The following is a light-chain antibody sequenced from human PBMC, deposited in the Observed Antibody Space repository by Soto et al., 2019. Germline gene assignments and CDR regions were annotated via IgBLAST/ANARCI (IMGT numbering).Light chain of an antibody. CDR3: QQSYSTPWT. CDR1: QSLNNY. Sequence: IQMTQSPSTLSASVGDRVTITCRASQSLNNYLAWYQQKPGKAPKLLIYDASTLERGVPSRFSGSGSGTDFTLTISSLQPEDFATYYCQQSYSTPWTFGQGTKVDIK. V-gene: IGKV1-39*01. J-gene: IGKJ1*01. CDR2: DAS.